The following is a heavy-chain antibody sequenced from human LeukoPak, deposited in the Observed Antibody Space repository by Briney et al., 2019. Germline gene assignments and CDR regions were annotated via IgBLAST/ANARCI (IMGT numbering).Heavy chain of an antibody. Sequence: ASVKVSCKASRYTFTGYYMHWVRQAPGQGLEWMGWINPNSGGTNYAQKFQGRVTMTRDTSISTAYMELSRLRSDDTAVYYCARAGGYDILTGYPYYFDYWGQGTLVTVSS. CDR2: INPNSGGT. J-gene: IGHJ4*02. D-gene: IGHD3-9*01. CDR1: RYTFTGYY. CDR3: ARAGGYDILTGYPYYFDY. V-gene: IGHV1-2*02.